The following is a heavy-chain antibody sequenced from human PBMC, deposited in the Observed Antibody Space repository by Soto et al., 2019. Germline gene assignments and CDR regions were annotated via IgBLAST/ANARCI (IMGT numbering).Heavy chain of an antibody. V-gene: IGHV3-21*01. D-gene: IGHD3-10*01. J-gene: IGHJ4*02. CDR2: ISSSSSYI. CDR3: ARDLFYYGSGSPSPY. Sequence: EVQLVESGGGLVKPGGSLRLSCAASGFTFSSYSMNWVRQAPGKGLEWVSSISSSSSYIYYADSVKGRFTISRDNAKNSLYLQMNSLRAKDTAVYYCARDLFYYGSGSPSPYWGQGTLVTVSS. CDR1: GFTFSSYS.